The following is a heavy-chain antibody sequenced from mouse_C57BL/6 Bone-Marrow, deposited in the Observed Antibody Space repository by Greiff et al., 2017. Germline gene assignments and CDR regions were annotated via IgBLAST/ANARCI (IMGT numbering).Heavy chain of an antibody. CDR3: ARGVWRFAY. CDR2: IYPRSGNT. V-gene: IGHV1-81*01. CDR1: GYTFTSYG. Sequence: VQRVESGAELARPGASVKLSCQASGYTFTSYGISWVKQRTGQGLEWIGEIYPRSGNTYYNEKFKGKATLTADKSSSTAYMELRSLTSEDSAVYFCARGVWRFAYWGQGTLVTVSA. J-gene: IGHJ3*01.